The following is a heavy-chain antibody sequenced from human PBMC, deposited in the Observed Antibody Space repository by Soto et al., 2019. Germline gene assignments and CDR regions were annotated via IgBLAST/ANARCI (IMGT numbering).Heavy chain of an antibody. CDR2: IYYSGST. V-gene: IGHV4-59*01. CDR1: GGSISSYY. J-gene: IGHJ4*02. Sequence: PSETLSLTCTVSGGSISSYYWSWIRQPPGKGLEWIGYIYYSGSTNYNPSLKSRVTISVDTSKNQFSLNLSSVTAADTAVYYCLIVASETRNCSGGSCYSFGFDYWGQGTLVTVSS. D-gene: IGHD2-15*01. CDR3: LIVASETRNCSGGSCYSFGFDY.